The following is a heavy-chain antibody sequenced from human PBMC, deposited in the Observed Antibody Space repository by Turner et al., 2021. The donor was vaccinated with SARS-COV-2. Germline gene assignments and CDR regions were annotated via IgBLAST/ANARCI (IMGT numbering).Heavy chain of an antibody. Sequence: QVQLPASGPGLVKPSETLSLTCSVSGGSISHFYWSWIRQPAGKGLEWIGRIYTGGSTNYNPSLKSRVTMSVDTSKNQISLKLISVTAADTAVYYCARDGDLRRNWFDPWGQGTLVTVSS. V-gene: IGHV4-4*07. CDR2: IYTGGST. D-gene: IGHD3-10*01. J-gene: IGHJ5*02. CDR1: GGSISHFY. CDR3: ARDGDLRRNWFDP.